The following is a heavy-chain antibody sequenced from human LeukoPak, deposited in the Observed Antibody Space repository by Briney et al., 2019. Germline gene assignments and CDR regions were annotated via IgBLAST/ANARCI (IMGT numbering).Heavy chain of an antibody. J-gene: IGHJ4*02. CDR1: GYKFTTYW. D-gene: IGHD3-10*01. CDR2: NYPGDSDT. CDR3: ARQWYYDSAIGY. Sequence: GESLKISCEGSGYKFTTYWIGWVRQVPGKGLEWMGINYPGDSDTKYSPSFQGQVTISADRSISTAYLQWTSLKASDTAMYYCARQWYYDSAIGYWGQGTLVTVSS. V-gene: IGHV5-51*01.